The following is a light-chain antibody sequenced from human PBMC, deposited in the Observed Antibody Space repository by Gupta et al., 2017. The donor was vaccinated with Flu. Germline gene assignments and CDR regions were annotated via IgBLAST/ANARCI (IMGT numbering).Light chain of an antibody. CDR2: ENN. V-gene: IGLV1-51*02. Sequence: SSSNIGKNYVSWYQQLPGTAPKLLIYENNKRPSGIPDRFSGSKSGTSATLGVTGLQTGDEADYYCGTWDSSLSVWVFGGGTKLTVL. CDR3: GTWDSSLSVWV. CDR1: SSNIGKNY. J-gene: IGLJ3*02.